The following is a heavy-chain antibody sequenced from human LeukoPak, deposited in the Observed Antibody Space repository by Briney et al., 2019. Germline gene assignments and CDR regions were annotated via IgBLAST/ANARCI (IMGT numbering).Heavy chain of an antibody. V-gene: IGHV1-69*13. CDR2: IIPIFGTA. J-gene: IGHJ5*02. CDR3: AREGPLRDWFDP. Sequence: ASVKVSCKASGGTFSSYAISWVRQAPGQGLEWMGGIIPIFGTANYAQKFQGGVTITADESTSTAYMELSSLRSEDTAVYYCAREGPLRDWFDPWGQGTLVTVSS. CDR1: GGTFSSYA.